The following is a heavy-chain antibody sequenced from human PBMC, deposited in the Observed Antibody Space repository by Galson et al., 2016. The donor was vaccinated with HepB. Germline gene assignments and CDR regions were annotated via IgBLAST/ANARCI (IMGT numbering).Heavy chain of an antibody. V-gene: IGHV4-59*01. CDR2: IYDTGST. J-gene: IGHJ4*02. Sequence: LSLTCTVSGGSISSYYWSWIRQPPGKGLEWIGYIYDTGSTIYNPSLKSRVTISVDTSKSQFSLNLRSVTAADTAVYYCARDKGVAAAGRGNFDYWGQGTLVTVSS. CDR3: ARDKGVAAAGRGNFDY. D-gene: IGHD6-25*01. CDR1: GGSISSYY.